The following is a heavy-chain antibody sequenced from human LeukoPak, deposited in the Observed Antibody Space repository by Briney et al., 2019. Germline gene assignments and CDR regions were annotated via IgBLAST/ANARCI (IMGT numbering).Heavy chain of an antibody. D-gene: IGHD4-17*01. Sequence: ASVKVSCKASGYTFTSYAMHWVRQAPGQRLEWMGWINAGNGNTKYSQKFQGRVTITRDTSASTAYMELSSLRSEDTAVYYCARAQFDYGDYVPGYWGQGALVTVSS. CDR1: GYTFTSYA. V-gene: IGHV1-3*01. CDR3: ARAQFDYGDYVPGY. CDR2: INAGNGNT. J-gene: IGHJ4*02.